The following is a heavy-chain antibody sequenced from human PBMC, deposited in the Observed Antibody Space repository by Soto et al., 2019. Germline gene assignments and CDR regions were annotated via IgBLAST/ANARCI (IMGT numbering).Heavy chain of an antibody. CDR2: VIPAFNSA. J-gene: IGHJ6*02. V-gene: IGHV1-69*06. CDR3: GRRANRGMDV. D-gene: IGHD2-8*01. Sequence: QVQLVQSGAEMRKPGSSVKVSCKSSGGTFSHYAISWVRQASGQGLEWLGGVIPAFNSAQYAPKFQGSVAITAATSTGTAYMGLSSLTSEDTAVYYCGRRANRGMDVWGQGTTVIVSS. CDR1: GGTFSHYA.